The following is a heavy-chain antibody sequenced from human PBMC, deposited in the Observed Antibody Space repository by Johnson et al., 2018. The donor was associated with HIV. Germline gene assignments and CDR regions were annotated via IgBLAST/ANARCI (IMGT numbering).Heavy chain of an antibody. J-gene: IGHJ3*02. CDR3: ATSHGSHGAFDI. CDR1: GFTFSSYA. D-gene: IGHD1-26*01. CDR2: ISYDGSEK. V-gene: IGHV3-30*04. Sequence: QVQLVESGGGVVQPGRSLRLSCAASGFTFSSYAMHWVRQAPGKGLEWVAVISYDGSEKYYADSVKGRFTISRDSSKNTLYLQVNSLRAEDTAVYYCATSHGSHGAFDIWGQGTMVTVSS.